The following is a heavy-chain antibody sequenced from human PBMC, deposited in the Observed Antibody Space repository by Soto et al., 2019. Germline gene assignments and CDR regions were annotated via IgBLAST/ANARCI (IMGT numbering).Heavy chain of an antibody. Sequence: VKVSCKASGGTFSSYAISWVRQAPGQGLEWMGGIIPIFGTANYAQKFQGRVTITADESTSTAYMELSSLRSEDTAVYYCARSVTTYSSSSGGEDSYGMDVWGQGTTVTVSS. CDR1: GGTFSSYA. V-gene: IGHV1-69*01. CDR3: ARSVTTYSSSSGGEDSYGMDV. J-gene: IGHJ6*02. CDR2: IIPIFGTA. D-gene: IGHD6-6*01.